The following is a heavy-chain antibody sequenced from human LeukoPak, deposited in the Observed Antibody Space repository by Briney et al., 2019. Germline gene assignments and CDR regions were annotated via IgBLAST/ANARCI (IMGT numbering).Heavy chain of an antibody. CDR1: GFTFSSYS. V-gene: IGHV3-21*01. CDR2: ISSSSSYI. J-gene: IGHJ4*02. D-gene: IGHD3-3*01. CDR3: AKDQGTITIFGVVKGEFDY. Sequence: GGSLRLSCAASGFTFSSYSMNWVRQAPGKGLEWVSSISSSSSYIYYADSVKGRFTVSRDNAKNSLYLQMNSLRAEDTAVYYCAKDQGTITIFGVVKGEFDYWGQGTLVTVSS.